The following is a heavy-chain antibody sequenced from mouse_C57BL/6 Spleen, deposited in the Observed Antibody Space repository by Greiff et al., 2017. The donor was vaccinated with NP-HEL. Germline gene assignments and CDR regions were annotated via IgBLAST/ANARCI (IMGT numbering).Heavy chain of an antibody. CDR3: ARDQDYDYAMDY. CDR2: ISYDGSN. J-gene: IGHJ4*01. D-gene: IGHD1-1*01. CDR1: GYSITSGYY. Sequence: VQLKESGPGLVKPSQSLSLTCSVTGYSITSGYYWNWIRQFPGNKLEWMGYISYDGSNNYNPSLKNRISITRDTSKNQFFLKLNSVTTEDTATYYGARDQDYDYAMDYWGQGTSVTVSS. V-gene: IGHV3-6*01.